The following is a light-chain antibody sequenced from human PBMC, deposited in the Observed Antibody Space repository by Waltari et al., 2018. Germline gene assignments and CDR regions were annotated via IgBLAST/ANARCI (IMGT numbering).Light chain of an antibody. J-gene: IGKJ1*01. CDR2: GAS. CDR1: QSVSRSY. Sequence: EIVLTPSPGTLSLSPGERDTHSCRASQSVSRSYLALYQQKPGQAPRVLIHGASNRATGIPDRFSGSGSGTDFTLTISRLEPEDFAVYYWQQYGSSPWTFGQGTKVEIK. V-gene: IGKV3-20*01. CDR3: QQYGSSPWT.